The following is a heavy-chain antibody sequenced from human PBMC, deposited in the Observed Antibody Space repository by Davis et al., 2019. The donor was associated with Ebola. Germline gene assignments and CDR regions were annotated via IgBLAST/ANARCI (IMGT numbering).Heavy chain of an antibody. D-gene: IGHD4-17*01. CDR1: GFTFNRYA. V-gene: IGHV3-64*04. CDR3: AKDNYAVTIMVGAFDI. J-gene: IGHJ3*02. Sequence: GGSLRLSCSASGFTFNRYALHWVRQAPGKGLEYISAISSNGDNTYYADSVKGRFTISRDNAKNTLYLQMNSLRVEDTAIYYCAKDNYAVTIMVGAFDIWGQGTVVTVSS. CDR2: ISSNGDNT.